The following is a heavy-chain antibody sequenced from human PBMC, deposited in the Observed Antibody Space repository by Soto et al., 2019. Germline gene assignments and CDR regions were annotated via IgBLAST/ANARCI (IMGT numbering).Heavy chain of an antibody. CDR2: IYYSGST. D-gene: IGHD3-3*01. CDR1: GGSISSYY. CDR3: ARVLEFEQTFYYYYMDV. V-gene: IGHV4-59*01. J-gene: IGHJ6*03. Sequence: SETLSLTCTVSGGSISSYYWSWIRQPPGKGLEWIGYIYYSGSTNYNPSLKSRVTISVDTSKNQFSLKLSSVTAADTAVYYCARVLEFEQTFYYYYMDVWGKGTTVTVSS.